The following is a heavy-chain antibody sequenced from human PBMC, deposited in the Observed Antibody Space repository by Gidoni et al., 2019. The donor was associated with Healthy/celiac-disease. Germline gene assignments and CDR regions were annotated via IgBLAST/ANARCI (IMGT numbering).Heavy chain of an antibody. Sequence: EVQLVEPGGVVVQPGGSLRLSCAASGFTFDAYTMHWVRQAPGKGLEWVSLISCDGGSTYYADSVKGRFNISRDNSKNSLYLQMNSLRTEDTALYYCAKDGLKSFGFGEPKYYFDYWGQGTLVTVSS. CDR2: ISCDGGST. J-gene: IGHJ4*02. V-gene: IGHV3-43*01. D-gene: IGHD3-10*01. CDR3: AKDGLKSFGFGEPKYYFDY. CDR1: GFTFDAYT.